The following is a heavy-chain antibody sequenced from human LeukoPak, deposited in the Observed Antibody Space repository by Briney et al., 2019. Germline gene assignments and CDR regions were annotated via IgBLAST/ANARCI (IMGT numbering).Heavy chain of an antibody. CDR2: FDPEDGET. D-gene: IGHD1-1*01. CDR3: ATAPPKLERRAFDI. CDR1: GYTLTELS. J-gene: IGHJ3*02. V-gene: IGHV1-24*01. Sequence: ASVKVSCKVSGYTLTELSMHWVRQAPGKGLEWMGGFDPEDGETIYAQKFQGRVTMTEDTSTDTAYMELSSLRSEDTAVYYCATAPPKLERRAFDIWGQGTMVTVSS.